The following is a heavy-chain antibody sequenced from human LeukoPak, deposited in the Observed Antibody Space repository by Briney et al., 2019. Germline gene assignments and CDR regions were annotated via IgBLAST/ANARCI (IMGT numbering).Heavy chain of an antibody. J-gene: IGHJ4*02. CDR3: ARDRGVLLWSGVTDY. CDR1: GFTVSSYS. V-gene: IGHV3-21*01. D-gene: IGHD3-10*01. Sequence: SGGSLRLSCAASGFTVSSYSMNWVRQAPGKGLEWVSSISDGSNYIYYADSLKGRFTISRDNAKNSVYLQMNSLRAEDTAVYYCARDRGVLLWSGVTDYWGQGTLVTVSS. CDR2: ISDGSNYI.